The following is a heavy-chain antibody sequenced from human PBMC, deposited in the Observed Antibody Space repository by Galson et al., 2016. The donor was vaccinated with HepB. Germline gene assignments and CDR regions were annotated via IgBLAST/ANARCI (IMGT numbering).Heavy chain of an antibody. V-gene: IGHV3-7*01. J-gene: IGHJ4*02. CDR1: GLTFNAHW. CDR2: IRGDGIVS. D-gene: IGHD3-10*01. CDR3: SREMTGSYFD. Sequence: SLRLSCAASGLTFNAHWMNWVRQAPGKGLEWVANIRGDGIVSYYAESVRGRFTISRDNAKNSLYLQMNGLRVDEPAVYYCSREMTGSYFDWGQGTLVTVSS.